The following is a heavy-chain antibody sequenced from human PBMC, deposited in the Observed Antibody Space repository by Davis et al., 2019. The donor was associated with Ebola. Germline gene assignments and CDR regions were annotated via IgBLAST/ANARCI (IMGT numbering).Heavy chain of an antibody. D-gene: IGHD2-2*01. V-gene: IGHV3-74*01. CDR3: ARTSSSRNWFDP. J-gene: IGHJ5*02. CDR1: GFTFSSYW. Sequence: PGGSLRLSCAASGFTFSSYWMHWVRQAPGKGLVWVSHINSDGSSTNYADSVKGRFTISRDNAKNTLYLQMNSLRAEDTAVYYCARTSSSRNWFDPWGQGTLVTVSS. CDR2: INSDGSST.